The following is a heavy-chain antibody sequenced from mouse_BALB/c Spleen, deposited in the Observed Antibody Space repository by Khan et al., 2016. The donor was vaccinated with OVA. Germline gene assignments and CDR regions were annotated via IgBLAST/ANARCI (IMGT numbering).Heavy chain of an antibody. Sequence: VQLVESGPGLVAPSQSLSITCTVSGFSLTGYGVNWVRQPPGKGLEWLGMIWGDGSTDYNSALKSRLNLSKDNSKSQVFLKMNSLQTDYTARYYCARAYYGNYREAMDYWGQGTSVTVSS. CDR2: IWGDGST. V-gene: IGHV2-6-7*01. D-gene: IGHD2-10*01. CDR3: ARAYYGNYREAMDY. J-gene: IGHJ4*01. CDR1: GFSLTGYG.